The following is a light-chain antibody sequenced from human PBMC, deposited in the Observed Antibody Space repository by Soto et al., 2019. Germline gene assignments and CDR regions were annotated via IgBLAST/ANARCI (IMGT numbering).Light chain of an antibody. CDR2: EVS. J-gene: IGLJ1*01. CDR3: SSFVGPYTYV. CDR1: SSDVGGYNY. V-gene: IGLV2-14*01. Sequence: QSVLTQPASVSGSPGQSITISCTGTSSDVGGYNYVSWYQQHPGKAPKLMIYEVSNRPSGVSNRFSGSKSGNTASLTISGLQPEDEADYYCSSFVGPYTYVFGTGTKLTVL.